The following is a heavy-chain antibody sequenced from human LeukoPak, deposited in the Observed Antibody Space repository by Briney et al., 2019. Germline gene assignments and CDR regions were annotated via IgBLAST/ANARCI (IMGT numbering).Heavy chain of an antibody. V-gene: IGHV3-43*01. CDR3: VKDLTYESSGSVFDY. Sequence: WGSLRLSCAASGFTFDDYTMHWVRQAPGKTLEGVSLISWDGTTYYADSMKSRFTISRDNSKNSLYLQMDTLRSEDTAFYYCVKDLTYESSGSVFDYWGQGTLVTVSS. D-gene: IGHD3-22*01. CDR2: ISWDGTT. CDR1: GFTFDDYT. J-gene: IGHJ4*02.